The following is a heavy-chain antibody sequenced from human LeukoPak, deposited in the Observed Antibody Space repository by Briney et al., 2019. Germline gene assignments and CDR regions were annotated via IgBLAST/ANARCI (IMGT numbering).Heavy chain of an antibody. CDR3: ARQVGYCGTTSCYIPFDYFDY. J-gene: IGHJ4*02. CDR2: IYHSGST. CDR1: AGSISSSTYD. V-gene: IGHV4-39*01. Sequence: PSETLSLTCTVTAGSISSSTYDWGWIRQSPCNGLVRTGRIYHSGSTDYNPSLTSRLIISVDTSKYQFSLMLSSLTAAHTAVYYCARQVGYCGTTSCYIPFDYFDYWGQGTLATVSS. D-gene: IGHD2-2*02.